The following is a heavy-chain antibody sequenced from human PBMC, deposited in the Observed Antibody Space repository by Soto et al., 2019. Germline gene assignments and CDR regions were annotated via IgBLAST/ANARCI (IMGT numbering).Heavy chain of an antibody. CDR3: ARHGKTVTTGYYYGMDV. V-gene: IGHV4-39*01. CDR2: IYYSGSN. J-gene: IGHJ6*02. D-gene: IGHD4-17*01. CDR1: GGSISSSSYY. Sequence: QLQLQESDPGLVKPSETLSLTCTVSGGSISSSSYYWGWIRQPPGKGLEWIGTIYYSGSNYYNPSLRSRVTISVDTSNNQFSLRLSSVTATDTAVYYCARHGKTVTTGYYYGMDVWGQGTTVTVSS.